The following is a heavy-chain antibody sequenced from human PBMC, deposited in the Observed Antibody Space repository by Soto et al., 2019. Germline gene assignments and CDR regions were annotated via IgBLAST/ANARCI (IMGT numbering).Heavy chain of an antibody. CDR1: GFTFSSYG. CDR3: AKAIGTDYYYGMDV. V-gene: IGHV3-30*18. D-gene: IGHD3-10*01. CDR2: ISYDGSNK. Sequence: GGSLRLSCAASGFTFSSYGMHWVRQAPGKGLEWVAVISYDGSNKYYADSVKGRFTISRDNSKNTLYLQMNSLRAEDTAVYYCAKAIGTDYYYGMDVWGQGTTVTVSS. J-gene: IGHJ6*02.